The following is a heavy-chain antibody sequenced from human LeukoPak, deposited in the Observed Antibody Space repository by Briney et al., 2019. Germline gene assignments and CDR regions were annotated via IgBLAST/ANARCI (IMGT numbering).Heavy chain of an antibody. D-gene: IGHD1-26*01. CDR2: ILPIFGTS. CDR1: GGTFGSYA. CDR3: ARGKVGARTYYFDY. J-gene: IGHJ4*02. Sequence: HRASVKVSCKASGGTFGSYALSWVRQAPGQGLEWMGGILPIFGTSNYAQKFQGRVTISTDESTSTAYMELSSLRSEDTALYYCARGKVGARTYYFDYWGQGTLVTVSS. V-gene: IGHV1-69*05.